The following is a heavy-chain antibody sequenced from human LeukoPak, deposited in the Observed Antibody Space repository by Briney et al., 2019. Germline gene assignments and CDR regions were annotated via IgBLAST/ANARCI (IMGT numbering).Heavy chain of an antibody. D-gene: IGHD4-17*01. CDR1: GGSISSYY. Sequence: SETLSLTCTVSGGSISSYYWSWIRQPPGKGLEWIGYIYTSGSTNYNPSPKSRVTISVDTSKNQFSLKLSSVTAADTAVYYCARYNYGVDWFDPWGQGTLVTVSS. CDR3: ARYNYGVDWFDP. V-gene: IGHV4-4*09. J-gene: IGHJ5*02. CDR2: IYTSGST.